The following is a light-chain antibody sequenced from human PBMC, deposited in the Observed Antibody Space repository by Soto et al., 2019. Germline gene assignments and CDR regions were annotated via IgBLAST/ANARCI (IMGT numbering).Light chain of an antibody. V-gene: IGLV1-51*01. CDR3: GTWDSSLCAGSV. CDR2: DNN. Sequence: QSVLTQPPSVSAAPGQKVTISCSGSSSNIGNNYVSWYQQLPGTAPKLLIYDNNNLPSGIPDRFSGSKSGTSATLGITGLQTGDEADYYCGTWDSSLCAGSVFGTGTKLTVL. J-gene: IGLJ1*01. CDR1: SSNIGNNY.